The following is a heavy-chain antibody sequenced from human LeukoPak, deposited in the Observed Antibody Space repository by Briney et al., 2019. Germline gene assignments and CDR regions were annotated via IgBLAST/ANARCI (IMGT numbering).Heavy chain of an antibody. CDR1: GGSMSSYY. CDR2: IFSSGST. Sequence: PSETLSLTCTASGGSMSSYYWSWIRQSAGKGLEWIGRIFSSGSTNYNPSLKSRATMSVDMSKNQFSLTLSSMTAADTALYYCARGGYGNGWYLDYWGQGTLVTVSS. CDR3: ARGGYGNGWYLDY. J-gene: IGHJ4*02. V-gene: IGHV4-4*07. D-gene: IGHD6-19*01.